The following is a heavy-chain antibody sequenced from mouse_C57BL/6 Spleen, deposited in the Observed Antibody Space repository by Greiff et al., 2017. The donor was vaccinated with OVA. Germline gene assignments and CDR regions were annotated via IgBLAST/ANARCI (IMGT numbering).Heavy chain of an antibody. V-gene: IGHV2-2*01. CDR2: IWSGGST. Sequence: QVQLKESGPGLVQPSQSLSITCTVSGFSLTSYGVHWVRQSPGKGLEWLGVIWSGGSTDYNAAFISRLSISKDNSKSQVFFKMNSLQADDTAIYYCASDYDAFAYWGQGTLVTVSA. D-gene: IGHD2-4*01. CDR3: ASDYDAFAY. J-gene: IGHJ3*01. CDR1: GFSLTSYG.